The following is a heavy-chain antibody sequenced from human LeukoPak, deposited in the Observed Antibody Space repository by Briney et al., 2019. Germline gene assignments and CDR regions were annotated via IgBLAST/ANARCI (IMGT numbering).Heavy chain of an antibody. D-gene: IGHD4-17*01. CDR3: ARVRVTVTTLDY. CDR1: GFTFSSYE. V-gene: IGHV3-48*03. CDR2: ISSSGSTM. J-gene: IGHJ4*02. Sequence: PGGSLRLSRAASGFTFSSYEVNWVRQAPGKGLEWVSYISSSGSTMYYADSVKGRFTVSRDNAKNSLFLQMNSLRAEDTAVYYCARVRVTVTTLDYWGQGALVTVSS.